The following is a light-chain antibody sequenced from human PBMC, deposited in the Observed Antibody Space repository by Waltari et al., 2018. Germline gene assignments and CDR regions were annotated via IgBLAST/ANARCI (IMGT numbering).Light chain of an antibody. CDR2: CAS. CDR1: QSVLYSSNNKNY. J-gene: IGKJ2*01. V-gene: IGKV4-1*01. CDR3: QQYYSTPDT. Sequence: DIVMIQSPDSLAVSLGERVTINCKYRQSVLYSSNNKNYLAWYQQKPGQPPKLLIYCASTRESGVPDRFSGSGSGTDFTLTISSLQAEDVAVYYCQQYYSTPDTFGQGTKLEIK.